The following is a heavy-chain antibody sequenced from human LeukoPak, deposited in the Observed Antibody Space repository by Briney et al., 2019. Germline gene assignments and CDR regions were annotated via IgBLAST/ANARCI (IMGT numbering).Heavy chain of an antibody. CDR2: IKKDGSER. CDR1: GFTFSRYW. J-gene: IGHJ3*02. V-gene: IGHV3-7*01. CDR3: ARDLAGPPQEAFDI. Sequence: GGSLRLSCAASGFTFSRYWMNWVGQAPAKGLEWVANIKKDGSERYYVDSVKGRFTISRDNTKKSLYLQMNTLRAEDTAVYYCARDLAGPPQEAFDIWGQGTMVTVSS.